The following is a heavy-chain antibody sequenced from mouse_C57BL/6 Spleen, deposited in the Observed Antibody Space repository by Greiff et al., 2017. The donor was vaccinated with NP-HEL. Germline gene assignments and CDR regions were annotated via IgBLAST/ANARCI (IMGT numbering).Heavy chain of an antibody. V-gene: IGHV1-9*01. CDR1: GYTFTGYW. CDR3: ASRRVYGNYPWFAY. J-gene: IGHJ3*01. CDR2: ILPGSGST. Sequence: LQESGAELMKPGASVKLSCKATGYTFTGYWIEWVKQRPGHGLEWIGEILPGSGSTNYNEKFKGKATFTADTSSNTAYMQLSSLTTEDSAIYYCASRRVYGNYPWFAYWGQGTLVTVSA. D-gene: IGHD2-1*01.